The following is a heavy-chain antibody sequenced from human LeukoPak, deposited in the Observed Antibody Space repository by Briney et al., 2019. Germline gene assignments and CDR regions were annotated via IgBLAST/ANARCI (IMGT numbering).Heavy chain of an antibody. CDR3: ARAPGTTTPRHEWYYYYYMDV. CDR1: GYTFTSYG. J-gene: IGHJ6*03. V-gene: IGHV1-18*01. Sequence: GASVKVSCKASGYTFTSYGSSWVRQAPGQGLEWMGCISAYNGNTNYAQKLQGRVTMTTDTSTSTAYMDLRSLRSDDTAVYYCARAPGTTTPRHEWYYYYYMDVWGKGTTVTVSS. D-gene: IGHD1-1*01. CDR2: ISAYNGNT.